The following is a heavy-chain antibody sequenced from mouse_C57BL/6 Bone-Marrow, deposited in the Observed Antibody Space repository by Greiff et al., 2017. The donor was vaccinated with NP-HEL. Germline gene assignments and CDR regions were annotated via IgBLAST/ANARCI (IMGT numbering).Heavy chain of an antibody. CDR2: IDPEDGET. CDR3: AWHLRLPATHYDMDY. J-gene: IGHJ4*01. Sequence: EVQLQQSGAELVKPGASVKLSCTASGFNIKDYYMHWVKQRTEQGLEWIGRIDPEDGETKYAPKFQGKATITADTSSNTAYLQLSSLTSEDTAVYYCAWHLRLPATHYDMDYWGQGTSVTVSS. D-gene: IGHD3-2*02. V-gene: IGHV14-2*01. CDR1: GFNIKDYY.